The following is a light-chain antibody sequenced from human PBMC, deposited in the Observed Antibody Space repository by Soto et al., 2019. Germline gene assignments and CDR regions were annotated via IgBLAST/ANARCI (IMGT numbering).Light chain of an antibody. V-gene: IGKV3-15*01. CDR3: QQYNSWPRT. Sequence: IVLKKSPATLSLSPWEIATLSFRASQSVSSYLAWYQQKPGQAPRLLIYDASTRATGIPARFSGSGSGTEFTLTISSLQAEDFAVYYCQQYNSWPRTFGQGTKVDIK. J-gene: IGKJ1*01. CDR1: QSVSSY. CDR2: DAS.